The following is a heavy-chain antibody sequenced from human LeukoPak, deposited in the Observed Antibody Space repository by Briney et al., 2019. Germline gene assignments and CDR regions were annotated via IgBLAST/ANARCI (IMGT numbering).Heavy chain of an antibody. J-gene: IGHJ5*02. V-gene: IGHV7-4-1*02. CDR3: ARDVPYYDFWSGYWGGSNNWSDP. CDR2: INTNTGNP. D-gene: IGHD3-3*01. Sequence: ASVKVSCKASGYTFTSYAMNWVRQAPGQGLEWMGWINTNTGNPTYAQGFTGRFVFSLDTSVSTAYLQISSLKAEDTAVYYCARDVPYYDFWSGYWGGSNNWSDPWGQGTLVTVSS. CDR1: GYTFTSYA.